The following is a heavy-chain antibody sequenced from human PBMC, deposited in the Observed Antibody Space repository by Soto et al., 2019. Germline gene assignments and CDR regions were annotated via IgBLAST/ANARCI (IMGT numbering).Heavy chain of an antibody. CDR2: IIPILGIA. J-gene: IGHJ3*02. V-gene: IGHV1-69*02. D-gene: IGHD2-15*01. Sequence: SVKVSCKASGGTFSSYTISWVRQAPGQGLEWMGRIIPILGIANYAQKFQGRVTITADKSTSTVYMELSSLRSEDTAVYYCASSLGYCSGGSCYTGARNAFDIWGQGTMVTVSS. CDR1: GGTFSSYT. CDR3: ASSLGYCSGGSCYTGARNAFDI.